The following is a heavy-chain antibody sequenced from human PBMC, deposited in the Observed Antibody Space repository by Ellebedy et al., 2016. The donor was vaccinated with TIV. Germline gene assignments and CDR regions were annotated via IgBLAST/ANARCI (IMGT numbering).Heavy chain of an antibody. J-gene: IGHJ4*02. CDR2: ISGGGGTT. CDR1: GFTFSSYA. D-gene: IGHD2-15*01. V-gene: IGHV3-23*01. Sequence: GESLKISCAASGFTFSSYAMSWVRQVPGKVLEWVSVISGGGGTTYYADSVKGRFTISRDNAKNSLYLQMNRLIAEDTAVYYCARLRGADFVGSWGQGTLVTVSS. CDR3: ARLRGADFVGS.